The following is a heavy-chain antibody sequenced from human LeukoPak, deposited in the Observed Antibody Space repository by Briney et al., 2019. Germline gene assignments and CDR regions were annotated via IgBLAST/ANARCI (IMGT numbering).Heavy chain of an antibody. CDR2: ISSSSSYT. V-gene: IGHV3-11*06. J-gene: IGHJ4*02. Sequence: GGSLRLSCAASGFTFSDYYMSWIRQAPGKGLEWVSYISSSSSYTNYADSVKGRFTISRDNAMNSLYLQMNSLRAEDTAVYYYARDEFGSGWYMGYWGQGTLVTVSS. D-gene: IGHD6-19*01. CDR1: GFTFSDYY. CDR3: ARDEFGSGWYMGY.